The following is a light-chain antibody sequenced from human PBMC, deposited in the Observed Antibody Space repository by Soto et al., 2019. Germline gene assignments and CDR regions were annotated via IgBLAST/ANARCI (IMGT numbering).Light chain of an antibody. CDR1: QSVSGW. CDR3: QQYSSYSLPT. CDR2: DAS. Sequence: DIQMTQSPSTLSASVGDTVTVTCRASQSVSGWLAWYQQKPGKAPKLLIYDASSLNSGVPSRFSGSQSGTEFTLTITSLLPDDFATYFCQQYSSYSLPTFGGGTKVDIK. J-gene: IGKJ4*01. V-gene: IGKV1-5*01.